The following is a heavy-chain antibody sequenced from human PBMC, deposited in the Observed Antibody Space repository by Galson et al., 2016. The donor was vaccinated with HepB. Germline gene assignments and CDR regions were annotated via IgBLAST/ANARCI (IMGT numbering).Heavy chain of an antibody. Sequence: SETLSLTCAVSGDSISSDYWWGWIRQSPGKGLEWVGYSYYTGSIFYNPSLKSRVTLSMDTSNNQFTLMLNSVTAVDTAVYYCARSTMGFFDPWGQGLLVTVSS. CDR2: SYYTGSI. V-gene: IGHV4-28*05. CDR3: ARSTMGFFDP. CDR1: GDSISSDYW. J-gene: IGHJ5*02. D-gene: IGHD1-1*01.